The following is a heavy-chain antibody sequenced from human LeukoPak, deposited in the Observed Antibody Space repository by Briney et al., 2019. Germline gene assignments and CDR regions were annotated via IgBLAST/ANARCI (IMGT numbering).Heavy chain of an antibody. V-gene: IGHV3-23*01. CDR2: ISGSAHKI. CDR1: GFTFSRHA. Sequence: GGSLRLSCAASGFTFSRHAMSWVRQAPEKGLDWVSVISGSAHKIRYADSVKGRFTISRDNSENIVYLQMNNLRVEDTAVYYCAGRLTGYSSGYIHWGQGTLVTVSS. CDR3: AGRLTGYSSGYIH. D-gene: IGHD5-18*01. J-gene: IGHJ4*02.